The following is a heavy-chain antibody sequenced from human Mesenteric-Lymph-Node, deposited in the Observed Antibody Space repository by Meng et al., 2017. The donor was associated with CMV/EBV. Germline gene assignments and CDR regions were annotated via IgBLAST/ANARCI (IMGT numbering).Heavy chain of an antibody. V-gene: IGHV3-30-3*01. CDR3: AKDWYSSSWYGGAGDY. D-gene: IGHD6-13*01. Sequence: GESLKISCAASGFTLNSYVMHWVRQAPGKGLEWLAVVSYDGSNKYYADSVKGRFTISRDNSKNTLFLEMNSLRPEDTAVYYCAKDWYSSSWYGGAGDYWGQGTLVTVSS. CDR2: VSYDGSNK. CDR1: GFTLNSYV. J-gene: IGHJ4*02.